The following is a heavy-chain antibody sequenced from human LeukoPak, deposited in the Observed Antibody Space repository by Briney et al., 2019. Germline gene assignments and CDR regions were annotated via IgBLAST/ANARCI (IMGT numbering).Heavy chain of an antibody. V-gene: IGHV1-69*05. D-gene: IGHD3-10*01. CDR2: IIPIFGTA. CDR1: GGTFSSYA. Sequence: GASVKVSCMASGGTFSSYAISWVRQAPGQGLEWMGGIIPIFGTANYAQKFQGRVTITTDESTSTAYMELSSLRSEDTAVYYCARDRLGILDYYGSGSYGFDYWGQGTLVTVSS. CDR3: ARDRLGILDYYGSGSYGFDY. J-gene: IGHJ4*02.